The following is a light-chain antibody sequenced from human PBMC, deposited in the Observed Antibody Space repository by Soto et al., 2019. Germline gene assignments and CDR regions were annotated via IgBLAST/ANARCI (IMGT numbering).Light chain of an antibody. J-gene: IGKJ1*01. CDR2: DAS. V-gene: IGKV3-11*01. CDR3: QQRNSWPRS. CDR1: QSVSSY. Sequence: EIVLTQSPATLSLSPGERATLSCRASQSVSSYLAWYQQKPGQAPRLLIYDASNRASGLPARFSGSGSGTDFTLTISSLEPEDFAVYYCQQRNSWPRSFGQGTKVEIK.